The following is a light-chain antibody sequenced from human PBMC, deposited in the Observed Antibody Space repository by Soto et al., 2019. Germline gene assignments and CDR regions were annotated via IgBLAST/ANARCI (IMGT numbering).Light chain of an antibody. CDR1: QSVSNN. CDR3: QQYGT. Sequence: EIIMTQSPATLSVSPGERATLSCRASQSVSNNLAWYQQKPGQAPRLLIYGASTRANDIPARFSGSGSGTEFTLTISSLQPEDIATYFCQQYGTFGQGTKVEIK. J-gene: IGKJ1*01. V-gene: IGKV3-15*01. CDR2: GAS.